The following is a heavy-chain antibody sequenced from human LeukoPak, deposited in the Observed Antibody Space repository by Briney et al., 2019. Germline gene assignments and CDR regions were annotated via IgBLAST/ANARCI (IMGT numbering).Heavy chain of an antibody. CDR1: GFTFSSYA. CDR3: AKDPTKRFLEWLQTNYYYGMDV. Sequence: GGSLSLSCAASGFTFSSYAMSWVRQAPGKGLEWVSAISGSGGNTYYADSGKGRFTISRDNSKNTLYLQMNSLRAEDTAVYYCAKDPTKRFLEWLQTNYYYGMDVWGQGTTVTVSS. J-gene: IGHJ6*02. CDR2: ISGSGGNT. D-gene: IGHD3-3*01. V-gene: IGHV3-23*01.